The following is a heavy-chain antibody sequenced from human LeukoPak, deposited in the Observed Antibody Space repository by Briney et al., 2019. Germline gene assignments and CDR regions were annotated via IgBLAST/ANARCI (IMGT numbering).Heavy chain of an antibody. CDR1: GFTFSSYG. CDR2: IRYDGSNK. J-gene: IGHJ4*02. Sequence: GGSLRLSCAAAGFTFSSYGMHWVRQAPGKGLEWVAFIRYDGSNKYYADSMKGRFTISRDNSKNTLYLQMNSLRAEDTAVYYCAKPTGGRSSTYYFDYWGQGTLVTVSS. D-gene: IGHD2-8*02. V-gene: IGHV3-30*02. CDR3: AKPTGGRSSTYYFDY.